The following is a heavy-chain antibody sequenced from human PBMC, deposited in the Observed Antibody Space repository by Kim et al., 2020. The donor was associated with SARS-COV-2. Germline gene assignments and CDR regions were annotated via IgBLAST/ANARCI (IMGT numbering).Heavy chain of an antibody. CDR3: ARVAGPFDY. D-gene: IGHD6-13*01. Sequence: SYTNYADSVKGRFTISRDNAKNSLYLQMNSLRAEDTAVYYCARVAGPFDYWGQGTLVTVSS. CDR2: SYT. V-gene: IGHV3-11*05. J-gene: IGHJ4*02.